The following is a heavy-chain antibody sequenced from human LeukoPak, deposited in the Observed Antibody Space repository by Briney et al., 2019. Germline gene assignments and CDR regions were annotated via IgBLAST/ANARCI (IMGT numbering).Heavy chain of an antibody. CDR3: AKDRGIAVAGEGGLFDY. J-gene: IGHJ4*02. CDR2: ISYDGGNK. Sequence: QPGRSLRLSCAASGFTFSSYTLHWVRQAPGKGLEWVALISYDGGNKYYADSVKGRFTISRDNSKNTLFLQMNSLRTEDTAAYYCAKDRGIAVAGEGGLFDYWGQGTLVTVSS. V-gene: IGHV3-30-3*01. D-gene: IGHD6-19*01. CDR1: GFTFSSYT.